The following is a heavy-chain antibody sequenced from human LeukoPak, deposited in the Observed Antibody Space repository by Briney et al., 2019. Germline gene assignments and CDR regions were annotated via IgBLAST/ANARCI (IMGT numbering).Heavy chain of an antibody. Sequence: SETLSLTCTVSRGSLSRYYWSWSRQPPGKRLGGIGYISDSRHTTYNPPLKSRVAISLHTSKIQFSLQLSSVTAADTAVYYCARLDCSGDCYLDYWGQGTLVTVST. CDR3: ARLDCSGDCYLDY. CDR2: ISDSRHT. CDR1: RGSLSRYY. D-gene: IGHD2-21*02. J-gene: IGHJ4*02. V-gene: IGHV4-59*08.